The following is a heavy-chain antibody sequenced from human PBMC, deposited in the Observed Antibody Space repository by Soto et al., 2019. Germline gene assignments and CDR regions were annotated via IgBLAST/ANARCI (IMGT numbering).Heavy chain of an antibody. CDR3: AKGVGGRPTYSGMDV. D-gene: IGHD2-15*01. Sequence: EVQLLESGGGLVQPGGSLRLSCAASGFRFNNYAMTWVRQAPGKGLEWVSSISDSSTSTYYADSVKGRFTISRDNFKQALPLPMDSLRVEDTAVYYCAKGVGGRPTYSGMDVWGQGTKVTVSS. V-gene: IGHV3-23*01. CDR2: ISDSSTST. J-gene: IGHJ6*02. CDR1: GFRFNNYA.